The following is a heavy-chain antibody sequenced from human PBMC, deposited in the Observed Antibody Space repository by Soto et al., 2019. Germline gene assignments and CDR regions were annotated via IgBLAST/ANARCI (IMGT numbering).Heavy chain of an antibody. D-gene: IGHD5-18*01. V-gene: IGHV4-31*03. CDR1: GASVSSGAYY. J-gene: IGHJ5*02. CDR2: IYESGYT. CDR3: VRALRHTDMVYPSFDP. Sequence: SATLSLTCTVSGASVSSGAYYWGWVRQRPGRGLEWIGYIYESGYTYYNTSLKSRLTISLDRSNNQFSLGLTSVTAADTAVYYCVRALRHTDMVYPSFDPWGQGTLVT.